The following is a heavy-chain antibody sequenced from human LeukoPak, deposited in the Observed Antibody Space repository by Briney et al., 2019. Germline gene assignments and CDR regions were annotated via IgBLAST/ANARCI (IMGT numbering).Heavy chain of an antibody. J-gene: IGHJ4*02. CDR3: ALERGYHGD. D-gene: IGHD3-3*01. V-gene: IGHV4-39*01. CDR1: GGSIRSDGYY. Sequence: NPSETLSLTCTVSGGSIRSDGYYSGWIRQSPGKGLEWIGTIYYSGSTYYNPSLKSRVTISVDTSKNQFSLKLSSVTAADTAVYYCALERGYHGDWGQGTLVTVSS. CDR2: IYYSGST.